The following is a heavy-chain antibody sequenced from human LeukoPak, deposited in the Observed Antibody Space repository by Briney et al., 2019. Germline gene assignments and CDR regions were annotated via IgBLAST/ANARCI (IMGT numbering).Heavy chain of an antibody. CDR3: AKTGIAVAGTPFDY. D-gene: IGHD6-19*01. CDR2: ISYDGSNK. CDR1: GFTFDSYT. Sequence: GGSLRLSCAASGFTFDSYTMHWVRQAPGKGLEWVAVISYDGSNKYYADSVKGRFTISRDNSKNTLYLQMNSLRAEDTAVYYCAKTGIAVAGTPFDYWGQGTLVTVSS. V-gene: IGHV3-30*18. J-gene: IGHJ4*02.